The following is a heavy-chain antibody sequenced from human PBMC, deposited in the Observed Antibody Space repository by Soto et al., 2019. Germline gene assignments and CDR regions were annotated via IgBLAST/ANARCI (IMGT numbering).Heavy chain of an antibody. J-gene: IGHJ4*02. V-gene: IGHV3-30-3*01. D-gene: IGHD4-17*01. Sequence: PGGSLRLSCAASGFTFSSYAMHWVRQAPGKGLEWVAVISFDGSNKYYADSVKGRFTISRDNSKNTLYLQMNSLRAEDTAVYYCARDQGTVTTEYLFDYWGQGTLVTVSS. CDR3: ARDQGTVTTEYLFDY. CDR2: ISFDGSNK. CDR1: GFTFSSYA.